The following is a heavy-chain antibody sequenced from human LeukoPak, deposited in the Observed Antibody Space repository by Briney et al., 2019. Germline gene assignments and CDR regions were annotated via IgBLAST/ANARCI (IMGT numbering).Heavy chain of an antibody. D-gene: IGHD6-19*01. CDR1: GFTFSSYA. V-gene: IGHV3-23*01. Sequence: GGSLRLSCAASGFTFSSYAMSWARQAPGKGLEWVSAISGSGGSTYYADSVKGRFTISRDNSKNTLYLQMNSLRAEDTAVYYCAKVAGQWPLTYYFDYWGQGTLVTVSS. CDR3: AKVAGQWPLTYYFDY. J-gene: IGHJ4*02. CDR2: ISGSGGST.